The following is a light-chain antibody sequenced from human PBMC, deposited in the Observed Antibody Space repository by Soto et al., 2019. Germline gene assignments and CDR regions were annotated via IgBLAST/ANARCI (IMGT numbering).Light chain of an antibody. Sequence: DIVMTQSPGTLSVSPGERATLSCRASQSVSSNLAGYHQKPGQAPRLLIYDASTRATGIPARFSGSGSGTDVTLTISSRQSEDFAVYFCHQYNTWPPYTFGQGTKLEI. CDR3: HQYNTWPPYT. CDR2: DAS. V-gene: IGKV3-15*01. J-gene: IGKJ2*01. CDR1: QSVSSN.